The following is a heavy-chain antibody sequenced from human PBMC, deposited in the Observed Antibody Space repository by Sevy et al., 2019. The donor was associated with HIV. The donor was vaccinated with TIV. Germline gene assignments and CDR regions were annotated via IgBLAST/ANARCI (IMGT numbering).Heavy chain of an antibody. Sequence: GGSLRLSCAASGFTFRTYAMSWVRQTPGKGLEWVSCITASGDSTHYADSVKGRFTISRDNSKSTLYLQMNSLRAEDTALYYCASNRGDCHFDRWGQGSLVTVSS. V-gene: IGHV3-23*01. CDR3: ASNRGDCHFDR. CDR1: GFTFRTYA. D-gene: IGHD2-21*02. CDR2: ITASGDST. J-gene: IGHJ4*02.